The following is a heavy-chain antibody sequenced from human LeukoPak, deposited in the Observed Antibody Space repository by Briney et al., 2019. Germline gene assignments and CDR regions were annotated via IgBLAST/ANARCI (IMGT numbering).Heavy chain of an antibody. CDR1: GGSISSSNW. J-gene: IGHJ5*02. CDR2: RYPSGIT. D-gene: IGHD2-2*01. V-gene: IGHV4-4*02. CDR3: ARGRCSTSCYSAS. Sequence: SETLSLTCAVSGGSISSSNWWSWVRQSPGKGLEWIGERYPSGITNNNPSLKSRVTISVDKSKNQFSLTLRSGTAAGTAVYYCARGRCSTSCYSASWGQGPLV.